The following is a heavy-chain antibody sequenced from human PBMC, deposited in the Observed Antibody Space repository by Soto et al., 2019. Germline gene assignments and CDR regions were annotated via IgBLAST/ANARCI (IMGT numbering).Heavy chain of an antibody. CDR3: ATKVLDDYGDYGYFDY. CDR1: GYTLTELS. Sequence: ASVKVSCKVSGYTLTELSMHWVLQAPGKGLEWMGGFDPEDGETIYAQKFQGRVTMTEDTSTDTAYMELSSLRSEDTAVYYCATKVLDDYGDYGYFDYWGQGTLVTVSS. V-gene: IGHV1-24*01. D-gene: IGHD4-17*01. J-gene: IGHJ4*02. CDR2: FDPEDGET.